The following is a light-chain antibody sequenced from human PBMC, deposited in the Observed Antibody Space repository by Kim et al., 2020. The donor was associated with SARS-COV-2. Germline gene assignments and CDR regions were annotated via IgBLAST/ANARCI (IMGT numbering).Light chain of an antibody. Sequence: SATINCKSSQTVLYSSNNNNYLAWYQQKPGQPPKLLIYWASTRESGVPDRFSGSGSGTDFTLTISSLQAEDVAVYYCQQYFDTSYSFGQGTKLEI. J-gene: IGKJ2*03. CDR3: QQYFDTSYS. V-gene: IGKV4-1*01. CDR1: QTVLYSSNNNNY. CDR2: WAS.